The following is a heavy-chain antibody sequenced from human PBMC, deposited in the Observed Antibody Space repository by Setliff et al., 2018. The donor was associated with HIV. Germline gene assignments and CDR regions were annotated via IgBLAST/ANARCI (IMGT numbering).Heavy chain of an antibody. CDR2: ISYGGIT. D-gene: IGHD3-22*01. Sequence: SLTCTVSGGSISSSHDFWNWIRQPPGKGLEWIGAISYGGITYCNPSLTSRVTISVDTSKNQFSLKVTSVTAADTAVYYCARVPGRDYYDTSGDFDYWGLGTLVTVSS. J-gene: IGHJ4*02. V-gene: IGHV4-39*07. CDR1: GGSISSSHDF. CDR3: ARVPGRDYYDTSGDFDY.